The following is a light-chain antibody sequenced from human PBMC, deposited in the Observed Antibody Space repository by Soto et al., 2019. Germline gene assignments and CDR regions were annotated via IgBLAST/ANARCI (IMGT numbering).Light chain of an antibody. J-gene: IGKJ1*01. CDR1: QSVSSN. Sequence: EVVVTVSPTTLSVSPGERAALSCRASQSVSSNLAWYQQKPGQAPRLLIYAASNRATGIPARFSGSGSGTDFTLTISSLEPEDFAVYYCQQRSNWPPWTFAQRANVDIK. CDR3: QQRSNWPPWT. V-gene: IGKV3-11*01. CDR2: AAS.